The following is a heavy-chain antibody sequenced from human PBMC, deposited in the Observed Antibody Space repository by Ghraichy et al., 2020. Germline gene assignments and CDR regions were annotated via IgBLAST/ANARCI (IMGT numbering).Heavy chain of an antibody. CDR3: TRERAGTYNQPSDS. V-gene: IGHV3-23*01. Sequence: GGSLRLSCAASGFTFSGYALNWVRQAPGKGLEWVSGISNSGFGTFYADSVKGRFTISRDKSTNTVFLQMHNLTVGDTAIYYCTRERAGTYNQPSDSWGQGTLVTVSS. CDR1: GFTFSGYA. J-gene: IGHJ4*02. D-gene: IGHD3-10*01. CDR2: ISNSGFGT.